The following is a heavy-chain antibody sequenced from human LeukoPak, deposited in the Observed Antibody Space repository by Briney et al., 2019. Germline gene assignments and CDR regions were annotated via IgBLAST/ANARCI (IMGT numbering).Heavy chain of an antibody. J-gene: IGHJ4*02. D-gene: IGHD3-9*01. Sequence: PSETLSLTCTVSGYSISSGYYWGWIRQPPGKGLEWIGSIYHSGSTYYNPSLKSRVTISVDTSKNQFSLKLSSVTAADTAVYYCARAGDILTGYPRNWGQGTLVTVSS. CDR2: IYHSGST. V-gene: IGHV4-38-2*02. CDR3: ARAGDILTGYPRN. CDR1: GYSISSGYY.